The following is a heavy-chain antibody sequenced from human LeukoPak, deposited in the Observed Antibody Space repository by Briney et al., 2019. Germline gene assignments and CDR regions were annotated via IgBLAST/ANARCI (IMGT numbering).Heavy chain of an antibody. CDR1: RGTFSSYA. J-gene: IGHJ6*03. CDR2: IIPIFGTA. CDR3: ARGSDIVVVPAASRGRYYYYMDV. D-gene: IGHD2-2*01. V-gene: IGHV1-69*05. Sequence: ASVKVSCKASRGTFSSYAISWVRQAPGQGLEWMGGIIPIFGTANYAQKFQGRVTITTDESTSTAYMELSSLRSEDTAVYYCARGSDIVVVPAASRGRYYYYMDVWDKGTTVTVSS.